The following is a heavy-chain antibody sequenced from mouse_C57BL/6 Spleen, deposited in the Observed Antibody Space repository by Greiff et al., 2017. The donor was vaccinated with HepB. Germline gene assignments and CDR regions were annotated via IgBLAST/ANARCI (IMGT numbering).Heavy chain of an antibody. CDR3: VTYYGDYLAWVAY. D-gene: IGHD2-13*01. CDR1: GYAFSSSW. V-gene: IGHV1-82*01. CDR2: IYPGDGDT. Sequence: VQLQQSGPELVKPGASVKISCKASGYAFSSSWMNWVKQRPGKGLEWIGRIYPGDGDTNYNGKFKGKATLTADKSSSTAYMQLSSLTSEDSAFYFCVTYYGDYLAWVAYWGQGTRVTVSA. J-gene: IGHJ3*01.